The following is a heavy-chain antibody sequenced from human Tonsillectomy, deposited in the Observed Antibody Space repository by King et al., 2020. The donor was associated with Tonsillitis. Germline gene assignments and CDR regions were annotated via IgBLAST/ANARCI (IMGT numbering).Heavy chain of an antibody. J-gene: IGHJ4*02. Sequence: QLVQSGAEVKKPGASVKVSCKASGYTFTSYGISWVRQAPGQGLEWMGWISAYNGNRNYAQKLQGRVTLTADTSKSTAYMELRSLKSDDTAVYYCARDQRGTYYYDSSGYSPFDFWGQGTLVTVSS. V-gene: IGHV1-18*01. CDR1: GYTFTSYG. CDR2: ISAYNGNR. D-gene: IGHD3-22*01. CDR3: ARDQRGTYYYDSSGYSPFDF.